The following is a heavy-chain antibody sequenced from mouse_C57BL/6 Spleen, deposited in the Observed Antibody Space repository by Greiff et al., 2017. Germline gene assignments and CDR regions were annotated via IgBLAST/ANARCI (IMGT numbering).Heavy chain of an antibody. J-gene: IGHJ4*01. CDR2: IYPGSGST. CDR1: GYTFTSYW. V-gene: IGHV1-55*01. D-gene: IGHD1-1*01. CDR3: SRPLIATVVATRGFYAMDC. Sequence: QVQLQQPGAELVKPGASVKMSCKASGYTFTSYWITWVKQRPGQGLEWIGDIYPGSGSTNYNEKFKSKATLTVDTSSSTAYMQLSSLTSEDSAVYYCSRPLIATVVATRGFYAMDCCGQGTSVTVSS.